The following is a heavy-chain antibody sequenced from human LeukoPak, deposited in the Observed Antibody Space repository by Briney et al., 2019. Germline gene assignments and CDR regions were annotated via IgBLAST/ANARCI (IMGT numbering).Heavy chain of an antibody. Sequence: ASVKVSCKASGYTFTGYYMHWVRQAPGQGLEWMGWINTNTGNPTYAQGFTGRFVFSLDTSVSTAYLQISSLKAEDTAVYYCARSYYDYVWGSYRQRSFDYWGQGTLVTVSS. CDR3: ARSYYDYVWGSYRQRSFDY. CDR2: INTNTGNP. D-gene: IGHD3-16*02. J-gene: IGHJ4*02. V-gene: IGHV7-4-1*02. CDR1: GYTFTGYY.